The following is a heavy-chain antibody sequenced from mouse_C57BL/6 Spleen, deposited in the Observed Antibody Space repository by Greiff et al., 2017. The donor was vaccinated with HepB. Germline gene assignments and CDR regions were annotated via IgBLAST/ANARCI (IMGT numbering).Heavy chain of an antibody. CDR3: AKTYDYDVYYFDY. J-gene: IGHJ2*01. CDR1: GFSLTSYG. CDR2: IWRGGST. V-gene: IGHV2-5*01. Sequence: VKLMESGPGLVQPSQSLSITCTVSGFSLTSYGVHWVRQSPGKGLEWLGVIWRGGSTDYNAAFMSRLSITKDNSKSQVFFKMNSLQADDTAIYYCAKTYDYDVYYFDYWGQGTTLTVSS. D-gene: IGHD2-4*01.